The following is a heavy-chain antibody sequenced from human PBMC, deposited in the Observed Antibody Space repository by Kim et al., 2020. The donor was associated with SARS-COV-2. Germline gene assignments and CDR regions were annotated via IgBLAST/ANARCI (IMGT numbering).Heavy chain of an antibody. CDR2: IYTSGST. CDR3: ARESSTSCYASGLCHYYYGMDV. V-gene: IGHV4-61*02. D-gene: IGHD2-2*01. J-gene: IGHJ6*02. CDR1: GGSISSGSYY. Sequence: SETLSLTCTVSGGSISSGSYYWSWIRQPAGKGLEWIGRIYTSGSTNYNPSLKSRVTISVDTTKNQFSLKLSSVTAADTAVYYCARESSTSCYASGLCHYYYGMDVWGQGTTVTVSS.